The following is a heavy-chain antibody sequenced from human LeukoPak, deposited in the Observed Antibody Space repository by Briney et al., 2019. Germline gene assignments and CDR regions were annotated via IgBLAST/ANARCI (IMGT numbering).Heavy chain of an antibody. D-gene: IGHD2-15*01. CDR2: ISGSGGST. J-gene: IGHJ3*02. Sequence: GGSLRLSCAASGFTFSSYAMSWVRQAPGKGLEWVSAISGSGGSTYYADSVKGRFTISRDNSKNTLYLQMNSLRAEDTAVYYCARGLSLGCSGGSCYSGEAFDIWGQGTMVTVSS. V-gene: IGHV3-23*01. CDR3: ARGLSLGCSGGSCYSGEAFDI. CDR1: GFTFSSYA.